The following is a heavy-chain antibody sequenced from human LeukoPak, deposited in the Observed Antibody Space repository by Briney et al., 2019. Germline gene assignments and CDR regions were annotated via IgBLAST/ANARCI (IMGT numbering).Heavy chain of an antibody. D-gene: IGHD3-16*01. Sequence: GGSLRLSCVASGFTFSSYGMSWVRQAPGKGLEWVSAISGSDDSTYYADSVRGRFTISRDVSKNTLFLQMNNLRAEDTALYYCTKAKYYHFDYWGQGTLVTVSS. CDR3: TKAKYYHFDY. CDR1: GFTFSSYG. J-gene: IGHJ4*02. CDR2: ISGSDDST. V-gene: IGHV3-23*01.